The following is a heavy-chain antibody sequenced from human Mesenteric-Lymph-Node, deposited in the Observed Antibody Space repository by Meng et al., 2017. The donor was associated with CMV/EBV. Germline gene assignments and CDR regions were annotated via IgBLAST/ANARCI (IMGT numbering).Heavy chain of an antibody. CDR1: GGSISRGSL. CDR2: ISPNGNT. V-gene: IGHV4-4*02. Sequence: LTCSVSGGSISRGSLWSWVRQPPGKGPDWMGEISPNGNTNYNPSLKSRVTISVDKSKNQFSLSLNSLTAADTAVYYCARPGPSASIVSWGQGTLVTVSS. D-gene: IGHD3-10*01. CDR3: ARPGPSASIVS. J-gene: IGHJ4*02.